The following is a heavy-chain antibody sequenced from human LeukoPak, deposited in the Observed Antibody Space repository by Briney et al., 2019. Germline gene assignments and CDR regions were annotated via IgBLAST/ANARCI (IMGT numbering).Heavy chain of an antibody. CDR1: GGSVSSDY. J-gene: IGHJ4*02. CDR3: ARQIASHYYFDY. Sequence: ASETLSLTCTVSGGSVSSDYWTWIRQPAGKGLEWIGRVHSNGGTNSNPSLKSRVTMSVDTSKNQSSLKLTSVTAADTAVYYCARQIASHYYFDYWGQGTLVTVSS. V-gene: IGHV4-4*07. CDR2: VHSNGGT.